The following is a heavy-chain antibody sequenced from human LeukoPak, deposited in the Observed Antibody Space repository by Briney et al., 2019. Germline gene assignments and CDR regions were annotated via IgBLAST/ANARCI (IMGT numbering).Heavy chain of an antibody. J-gene: IGHJ5*02. V-gene: IGHV4-61*02. CDR2: IYTNGST. D-gene: IGHD3-3*01. CDR3: ARSHDFWSGSDNWFDP. CDR1: GGSISSGFYY. Sequence: SQTLSLTCTVSGGSISSGFYYWSWIRQPAGEGLEWIGRIYTNGSTNYSPFLKSRVTISIDTSKNQFSLKLSSATAADTAVYYCARSHDFWSGSDNWFDPCGLGTLVTVSS.